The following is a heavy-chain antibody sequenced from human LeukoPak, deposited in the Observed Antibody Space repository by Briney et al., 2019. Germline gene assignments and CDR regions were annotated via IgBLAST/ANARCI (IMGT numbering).Heavy chain of an antibody. V-gene: IGHV4-39*02. CDR1: GGSISSSSYY. D-gene: IGHD3-22*01. Sequence: SETLSLTCTVSGGSISSSSYYWDWIRQPRGKGLEWIGSIYYSGSTYYNPSLKSRVTISVDTSKNQFSLKLSSVTAADTAVYYCARDYYDSSGYIVFDYWGQGTLVTVSS. CDR3: ARDYYDSSGYIVFDY. CDR2: IYYSGST. J-gene: IGHJ4*02.